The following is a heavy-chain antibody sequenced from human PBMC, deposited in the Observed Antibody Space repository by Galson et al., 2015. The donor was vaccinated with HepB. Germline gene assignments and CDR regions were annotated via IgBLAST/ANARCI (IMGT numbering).Heavy chain of an antibody. D-gene: IGHD3-22*01. CDR3: AKFMVTYYYDSSGYYYGAFDY. CDR1: GFTFSTYA. V-gene: IGHV3-23*01. CDR2: ISGSSGST. Sequence: SLRLSCAASGFTFSTYAMSWVRQAPGKGLEWVSAISGSSGSTYYADSVKGRFTISRDNSENTLYLQMNSLRAEDTAVYYCAKFMVTYYYDSSGYYYGAFDYWGQGTLVTVSS. J-gene: IGHJ4*02.